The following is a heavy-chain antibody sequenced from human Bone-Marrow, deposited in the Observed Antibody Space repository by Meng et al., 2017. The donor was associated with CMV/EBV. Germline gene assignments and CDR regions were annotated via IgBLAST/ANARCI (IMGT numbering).Heavy chain of an antibody. CDR1: GFTFSSYS. CDR3: ARVVAAAARPQNWFDP. V-gene: IGHV3-21*04. Sequence: GESLKISCAASGFTFSSYSMNWVRQAPGKGLEWVSSISSSSSYIYYADSVKGRFTISRDNAKNSMYLQMNRLRAEDTAVYYCARVVAAAARPQNWFDPWGQGTLVTVSS. CDR2: ISSSSSYI. J-gene: IGHJ5*02. D-gene: IGHD6-13*01.